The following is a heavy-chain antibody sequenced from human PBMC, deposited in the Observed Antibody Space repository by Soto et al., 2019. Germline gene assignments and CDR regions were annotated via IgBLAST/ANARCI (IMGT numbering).Heavy chain of an antibody. CDR2: IYLGGSA. J-gene: IGHJ6*02. D-gene: IGHD3-22*01. CDR1: GDSVTSDY. V-gene: IGHV4-59*02. Sequence: QVQLQESGPGLVKPSETLSLTCTVSGDSVTSDYWSWIRQPPGKRLEYIGFIYLGGSANYNPSLESRVTISPDKSKNQLSLRLTSVTAADTAVYYCTRGKWFPRGYGMEVWGRGTPVTVS. CDR3: TRGKWFPRGYGMEV.